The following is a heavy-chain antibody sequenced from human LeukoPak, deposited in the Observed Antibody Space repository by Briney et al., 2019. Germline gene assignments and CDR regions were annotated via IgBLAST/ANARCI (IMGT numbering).Heavy chain of an antibody. J-gene: IGHJ5*02. V-gene: IGHV1-69*04. Sequence: SVKVSCKASGGTFSSYAISWVRQAPGQGLEWMGRIIPILGIANYAQKFQGRVTITADKSTSTAYMELSSLRSEDTAVYYCARSGLRYSYDPRNWFDPWGQGTLVTVSS. D-gene: IGHD5-18*01. CDR1: GGTFSSYA. CDR3: ARSGLRYSYDPRNWFDP. CDR2: IIPILGIA.